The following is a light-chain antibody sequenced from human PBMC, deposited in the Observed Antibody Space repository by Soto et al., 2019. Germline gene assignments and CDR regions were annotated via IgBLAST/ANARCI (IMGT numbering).Light chain of an antibody. Sequence: AIQLTQSPSSLSASVGDRVTITCRASQAIRSALGWYQQRPGKVPKLLIHAASTLQRGVPSRFSGSGFGTDFTLTISSLQPEDFATYYCLLDFNYFWAFGQGTKVDIK. V-gene: IGKV1-6*01. CDR1: QAIRSA. CDR2: AAS. CDR3: LLDFNYFWA. J-gene: IGKJ1*01.